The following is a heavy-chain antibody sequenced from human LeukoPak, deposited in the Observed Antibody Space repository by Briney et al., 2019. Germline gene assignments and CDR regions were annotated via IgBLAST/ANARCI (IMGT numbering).Heavy chain of an antibody. CDR1: AGSISSGGYS. CDR3: ARVMADNWFDP. CDR2: IYHSGST. V-gene: IGHV4-30-2*01. J-gene: IGHJ5*02. Sequence: SETLSLTCAGSAGSISSGGYSWSWIRQPPGKGLEWIGYIYHSGSTYYNPSLKSRVTISVDRSKNQFSLKLSSVTAADTAVYYCARVMADNWFDPWGQGTLVTVSS. D-gene: IGHD3-10*01.